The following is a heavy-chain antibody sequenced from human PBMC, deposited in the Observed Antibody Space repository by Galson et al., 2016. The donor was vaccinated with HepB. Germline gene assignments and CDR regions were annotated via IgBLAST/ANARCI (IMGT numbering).Heavy chain of an antibody. Sequence: SLRLSCAASGFSFSDYYMTWIRQAPGKGLEYISYISTSGDIIYYADSVKGRFTVSRDNAKNSLYLQMNSLRAEDTAVYYCARERAATGYLDYWGQGTLVTVSS. J-gene: IGHJ4*02. V-gene: IGHV3-11*01. CDR1: GFSFSDYY. D-gene: IGHD6-13*01. CDR3: ARERAATGYLDY. CDR2: ISTSGDII.